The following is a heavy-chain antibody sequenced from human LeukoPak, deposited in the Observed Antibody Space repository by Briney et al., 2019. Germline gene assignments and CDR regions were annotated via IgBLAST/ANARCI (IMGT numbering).Heavy chain of an antibody. CDR3: VKDPSSNFWGMDV. CDR1: GFIVSRKY. CDR2: IYRGGST. D-gene: IGHD4-11*01. Sequence: GGSLGLSCAASGFIVSRKYMSWVRQAPGKGLEWVSVIYRGGSTDYADSVKGRFTISRDSSKNTLYLQMNSLRLEDTALYYCVKDPSSNFWGMDVWGQGTTVTVSS. J-gene: IGHJ6*02. V-gene: IGHV3-53*03.